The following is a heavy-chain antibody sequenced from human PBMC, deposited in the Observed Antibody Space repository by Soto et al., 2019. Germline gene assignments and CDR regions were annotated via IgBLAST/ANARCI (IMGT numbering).Heavy chain of an antibody. V-gene: IGHV4-31*03. Sequence: QVQLQESGPGLVKPSQTLSLTCTVSGGSISTGGYYWSWIRQYPGKGLEWIGYMYYTGSAHYNPSLTSRVTMAVDTSNNHFSLKLTSVTAADTAVYYCARGRSDIAVVPVDFWGPGTLVSVSS. J-gene: IGHJ4*02. CDR3: ARGRSDIAVVPVDF. CDR2: MYYTGSA. CDR1: GGSISTGGYY. D-gene: IGHD2-2*01.